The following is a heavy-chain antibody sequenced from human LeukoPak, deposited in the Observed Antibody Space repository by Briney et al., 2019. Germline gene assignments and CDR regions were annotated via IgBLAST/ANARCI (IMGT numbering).Heavy chain of an antibody. Sequence: PGESLKISCKGSGYSFTSYWIGWVRQMPGKGLEWMGIIYPGDSDTRYSPSFQGQVTISADKSISTAYLQWSSLKASDTAMYYCAGFWANNGSEEPPWFDPWGQGTLVTVSP. CDR2: IYPGDSDT. CDR3: AGFWANNGSEEPPWFDP. J-gene: IGHJ5*02. CDR1: GYSFTSYW. V-gene: IGHV5-51*01. D-gene: IGHD3-10*01.